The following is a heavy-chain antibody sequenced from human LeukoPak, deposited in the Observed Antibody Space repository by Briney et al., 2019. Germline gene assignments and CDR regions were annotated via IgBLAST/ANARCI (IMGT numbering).Heavy chain of an antibody. CDR2: INAGNGNT. V-gene: IGHV1-3*01. Sequence: ASVKVSCKASGYTFTSYAMHWVRQAPGQRLEWMGWINAGNGNTKYSQKFQGRVTITRDTSASTAYMELSSLRSEDTAVYHCAASSWASEYYFDYWGQGTLVTVSS. CDR1: GYTFTSYA. CDR3: AASSWASEYYFDY. D-gene: IGHD6-13*01. J-gene: IGHJ4*02.